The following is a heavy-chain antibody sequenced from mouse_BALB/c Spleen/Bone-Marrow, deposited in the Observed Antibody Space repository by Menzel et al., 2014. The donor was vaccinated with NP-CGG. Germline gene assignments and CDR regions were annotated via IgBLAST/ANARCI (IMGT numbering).Heavy chain of an antibody. V-gene: IGHV5-6-2*01. CDR2: INSNGGLT. CDR3: ARHQRGSSFYYFDY. CDR1: GFTFSSYY. D-gene: IGHD1-1*01. Sequence: EVKLVESGGGLVKLGGSLKLSCAASGFTFSSYYMFWVRQTPEKRLELVAAINSNGGLTYYPDTVKGRFTISRDNAKNILYLQMSSLKSDDTALYYCARHQRGSSFYYFDYWGQGTTLTVSS. J-gene: IGHJ2*01.